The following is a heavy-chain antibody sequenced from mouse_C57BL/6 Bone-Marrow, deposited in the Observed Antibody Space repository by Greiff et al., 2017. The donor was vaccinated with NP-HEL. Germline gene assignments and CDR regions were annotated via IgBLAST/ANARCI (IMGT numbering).Heavy chain of an antibody. D-gene: IGHD1-1*01. CDR2: IYPRSGNT. Sequence: VQVVESGAELARPGASVKLSCKASGYTFTSYGISWVKQRTGQGLEWIGEIYPRSGNTYYNEKFKGKATLTADKSSSTAYMELRSLTSEDSAVYFCARWYGSSSAWFAYWGQGTLVTVSA. CDR3: ARWYGSSSAWFAY. J-gene: IGHJ3*01. V-gene: IGHV1-81*01. CDR1: GYTFTSYG.